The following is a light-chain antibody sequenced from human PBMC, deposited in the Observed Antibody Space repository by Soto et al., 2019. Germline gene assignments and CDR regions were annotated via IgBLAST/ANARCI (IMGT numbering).Light chain of an antibody. CDR1: SGSIAANY. J-gene: IGLJ2*01. CDR3: QSYDISSVI. Sequence: NFMLTQPHSVSESPEETVTISCTRSSGSIAANYVQWYQQRPGSAPTTVIYEGSRRPSGVPDRFSGSIDISSNSASLTISGLQTEDEADYYCQSYDISSVIFGGGTKLTVL. CDR2: EGS. V-gene: IGLV6-57*04.